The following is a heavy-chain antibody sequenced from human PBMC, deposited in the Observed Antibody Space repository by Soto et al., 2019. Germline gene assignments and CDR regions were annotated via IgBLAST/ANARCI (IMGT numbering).Heavy chain of an antibody. V-gene: IGHV1-3*01. CDR2: INSGNGDT. D-gene: IGHD2-15*01. J-gene: IGHJ3*01. Sequence: GHFVQPGAEVKKPGASVTVSCKASGYTFSDYSVHWVRQAPGQRFEWMGWINSGNGDTKYAQNLQGRVTISSDTSASTAYMELSILTSEDTAVYYCARDSCFGGTCGEDAFDVWGQGTMVTVSP. CDR3: ARDSCFGGTCGEDAFDV. CDR1: GYTFSDYS.